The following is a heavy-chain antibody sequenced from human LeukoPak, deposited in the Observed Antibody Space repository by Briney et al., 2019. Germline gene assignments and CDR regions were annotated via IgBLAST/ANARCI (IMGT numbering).Heavy chain of an antibody. Sequence: PGRSLRLSCAASGFTFTSYGMHWVRQAPGKGLEWVAVISYDGSNKYYADSVKGRFTISRDNSKNTLYLQMNSLRAEDTAVYYCATLERGYAVAVDYWGQGTLVTVSS. CDR1: GFTFTSYG. V-gene: IGHV3-30*03. CDR3: ATLERGYAVAVDY. CDR2: ISYDGSNK. J-gene: IGHJ4*02. D-gene: IGHD6-19*01.